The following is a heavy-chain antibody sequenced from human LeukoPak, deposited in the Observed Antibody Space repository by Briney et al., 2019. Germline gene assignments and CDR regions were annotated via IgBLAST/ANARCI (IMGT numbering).Heavy chain of an antibody. CDR3: ARTAPGTSLGGYYYYMDV. V-gene: IGHV1-18*01. CDR1: GYTFTNFG. D-gene: IGHD1/OR15-1a*01. J-gene: IGHJ6*03. CDR2: ISAYNGNT. Sequence: ASVKVSCKASGYTFTNFGVSWVRQAPGLGLEWMGWISAYNGNTNYAQGLQGRVTVTTDTSTSTAHMELRSLKSDDTAVYYCARTAPGTSLGGYYYYMDVWGKGTTVTVSS.